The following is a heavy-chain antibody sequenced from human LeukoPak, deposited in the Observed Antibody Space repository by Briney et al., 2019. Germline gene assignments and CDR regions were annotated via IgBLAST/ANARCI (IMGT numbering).Heavy chain of an antibody. D-gene: IGHD7-27*01. CDR2: IYYSGTT. CDR1: GGSFSGYY. J-gene: IGHJ4*02. V-gene: IGHV4-34*01. Sequence: PSETLSLTCAVYGGSFSGYYWSWIRQPPGRGLEWIGCIYYSGTTYYNPSLESRVTISVDTSKNQFSLKLSSVTAADTAVYYCARDHSATGGYYFDYWGQGTLVTVSS. CDR3: ARDHSATGGYYFDY.